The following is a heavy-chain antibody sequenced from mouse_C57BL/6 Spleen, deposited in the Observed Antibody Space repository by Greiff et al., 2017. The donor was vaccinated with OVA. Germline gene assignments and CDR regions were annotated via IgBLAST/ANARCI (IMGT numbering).Heavy chain of an antibody. D-gene: IGHD2-5*01. CDR2: ISSGSSTI. Sequence: EVMLVESGGGLVKPGGSLKLSCAASGFTFSDYGMHWVRQAPEKGLEWVAYISSGSSTIYYADTVKGRFTISRDNAKNTLFLQMTSLRSEDTAMYYCASGSTIVTPYWYFDVWGTGTTVTVSS. CDR3: ASGSTIVTPYWYFDV. J-gene: IGHJ1*03. V-gene: IGHV5-17*01. CDR1: GFTFSDYG.